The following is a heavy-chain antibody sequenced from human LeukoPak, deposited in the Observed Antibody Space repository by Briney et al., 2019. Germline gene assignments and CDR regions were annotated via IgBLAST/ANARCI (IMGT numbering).Heavy chain of an antibody. CDR3: ARDPSNTSGFYAYFDF. V-gene: IGHV1-18*04. J-gene: IGHJ4*02. CDR1: EYTFSVYH. CDR2: ISCYNGDT. Sequence: ASVKVSCKASEYTFSVYHIHWVRQAPGQGLEWMGWISCYNGDTHYAQKFQGRVTMTTDTSTATAYMEMRSLGSDDTAIYYCARDPSNTSGFYAYFDFWGQGTLVTVSS. D-gene: IGHD6-19*01.